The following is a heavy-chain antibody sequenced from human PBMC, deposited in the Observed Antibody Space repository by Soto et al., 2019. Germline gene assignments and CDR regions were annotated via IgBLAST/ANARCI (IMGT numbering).Heavy chain of an antibody. CDR1: GFTFSRYA. CDR2: INNSGGST. CDR3: AKTTTVSTVDAFDI. J-gene: IGHJ3*02. Sequence: EVQLLESGGGLVQPGGSLRLSCAASGFTFSRYAMSWVRQAPGKGLAWVSSINNSGGSTYYADAVKGRFTISRDNSQNTLYLQMNSLRAEDTAVYSCAKTTTVSTVDAFDIWGQGTMVTVSS. V-gene: IGHV3-23*01. D-gene: IGHD4-17*01.